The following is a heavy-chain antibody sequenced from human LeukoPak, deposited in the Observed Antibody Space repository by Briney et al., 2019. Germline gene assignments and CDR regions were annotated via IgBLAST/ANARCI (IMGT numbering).Heavy chain of an antibody. Sequence: PGRSLRLSCAASGFTFSNYAMHWVRQAPGKGLVWVSRINSDGSSTSYADSVKGRFTISRDNAKNTLYLQMNSLGAEDTAVYYCASLTGAVADYYFDYWGQGTLVTVSS. CDR3: ASLTGAVADYYFDY. CDR2: INSDGSST. J-gene: IGHJ4*02. V-gene: IGHV3-74*01. D-gene: IGHD6-19*01. CDR1: GFTFSNYA.